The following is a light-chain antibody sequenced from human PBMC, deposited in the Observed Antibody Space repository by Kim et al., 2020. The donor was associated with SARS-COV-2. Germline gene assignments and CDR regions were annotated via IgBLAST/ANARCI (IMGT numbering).Light chain of an antibody. Sequence: ATINCKSSQSSLYTSNNNNYLAWYQQKPGQPPKLLVYWASTRESGVPDRFSGSGSGTDFTLTISSLQAEDVAVYYCQQYYRTPPTFGGGTKVDIK. J-gene: IGKJ4*01. CDR2: WAS. V-gene: IGKV4-1*01. CDR1: QSSLYTSNNNNY. CDR3: QQYYRTPPT.